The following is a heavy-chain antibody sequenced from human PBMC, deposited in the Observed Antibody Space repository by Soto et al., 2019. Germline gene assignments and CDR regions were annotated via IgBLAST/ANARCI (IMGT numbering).Heavy chain of an antibody. D-gene: IGHD3-10*01. CDR2: ISYDGSNK. CDR1: GFTFSSYG. Sequence: PGGSLRLSCAASGFTFSSYGMHWVRQAPGKGLEWVAVISYDGSNKYYADSVKGRFTISRDNSKNTLYLQMNSLRAEDTAVYYCAKAEYGSGSYSSFDQSGNWYFDLWGRGTLVTVS. J-gene: IGHJ2*01. CDR3: AKAEYGSGSYSSFDQSGNWYFDL. V-gene: IGHV3-30*18.